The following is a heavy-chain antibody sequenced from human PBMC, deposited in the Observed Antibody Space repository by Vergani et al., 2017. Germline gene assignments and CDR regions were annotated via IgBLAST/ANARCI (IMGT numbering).Heavy chain of an antibody. Sequence: EVQLVESGGGLIQPGGSLRLSCAASGFTVSSNYMSWVRQAPGKGLEWVSVIYSGGSTYYADSVKGRFTISRDNSNNTLYLQMNSLRAEDTSVYYCARAGGGATIWFDPWGQGTLVTVSS. CDR1: GFTVSSNY. CDR3: ARAGGGATIWFDP. CDR2: IYSGGST. D-gene: IGHD1-26*01. V-gene: IGHV3-53*01. J-gene: IGHJ5*02.